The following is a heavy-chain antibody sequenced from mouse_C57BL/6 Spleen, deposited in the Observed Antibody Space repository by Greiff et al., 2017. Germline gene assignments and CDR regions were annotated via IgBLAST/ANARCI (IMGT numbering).Heavy chain of an antibody. V-gene: IGHV5-4*01. D-gene: IGHD3-1*01. CDR1: GFTFSSYA. CDR3: AREGYRGAMDY. J-gene: IGHJ4*01. CDR2: ISDGGSYT. Sequence: EVKVVESGGGLVKPGGSLKLSCAASGFTFSSYAMSWVRQTPEKRLEWVATISDGGSYTYYPDNVKGRFTISRDNAKNNLYLQMSHLKSEDTAMYYCAREGYRGAMDYWGQGTSVTVSS.